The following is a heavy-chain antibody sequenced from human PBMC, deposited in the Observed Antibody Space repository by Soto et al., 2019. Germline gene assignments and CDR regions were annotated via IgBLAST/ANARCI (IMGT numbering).Heavy chain of an antibody. CDR1: GGSISSGGYY. D-gene: IGHD6-6*01. J-gene: IGHJ4*02. Sequence: PSETLSLTCTVSGGSISSGGYYWSWIRQHPGKGLEWIGYIYYSGSTYYNPSLKSRVTISVDTSKNQFSLKLSSVTAADTAGYYCARSEYSSSGGQFDYWGQGTLVTVSS. CDR2: IYYSGST. V-gene: IGHV4-31*03. CDR3: ARSEYSSSGGQFDY.